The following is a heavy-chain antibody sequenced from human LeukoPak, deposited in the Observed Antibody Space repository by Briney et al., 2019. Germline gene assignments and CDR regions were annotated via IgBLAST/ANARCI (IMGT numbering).Heavy chain of an antibody. Sequence: GGSLRLSCAASQFTFSSFAMSWVRQAPGKGLEWVSVIYSGGSTYYADSVKGRFTISRDNSKNTLYLQMNSLRAEDTAVYYCARDPGLMDVRGAFDIWGQGTMVTVSS. D-gene: IGHD2-8*01. CDR2: IYSGGST. CDR3: ARDPGLMDVRGAFDI. CDR1: QFTFSSFA. V-gene: IGHV3-53*01. J-gene: IGHJ3*02.